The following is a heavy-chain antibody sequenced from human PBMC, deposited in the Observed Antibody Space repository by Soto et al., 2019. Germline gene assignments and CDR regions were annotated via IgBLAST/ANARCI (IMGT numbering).Heavy chain of an antibody. J-gene: IGHJ6*02. CDR1: GYTFTSYG. CDR3: ARGKLRLGGPIYYYGMDV. V-gene: IGHV1-18*01. CDR2: ISAYNGNT. Sequence: GASVKVSCKASGYTFTSYGISWVRQAPGQGLEWIGWISAYNGNTNYAQKLQGRVTMTTDTSTSTAYMELRSLRSDDAAVYYCARGKLRLGGPIYYYGMDVWGQGTTVTVSS. D-gene: IGHD3-16*01.